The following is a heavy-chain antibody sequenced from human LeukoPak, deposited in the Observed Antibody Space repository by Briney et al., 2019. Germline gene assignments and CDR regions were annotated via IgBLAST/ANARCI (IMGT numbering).Heavy chain of an antibody. V-gene: IGHV3-66*02. CDR1: GFTFSSYA. J-gene: IGHJ4*02. Sequence: GGSLRLSCAASGFTFSSYAMSWVRQAPGKGLEWVSVIYRGGSTYYAASVKAPFTISRDNSKNTLYLQMNSLRAEDTAVYYCARETYHHFAYWGQGTLVTVSS. CDR3: ARETYHHFAY. CDR2: IYRGGST.